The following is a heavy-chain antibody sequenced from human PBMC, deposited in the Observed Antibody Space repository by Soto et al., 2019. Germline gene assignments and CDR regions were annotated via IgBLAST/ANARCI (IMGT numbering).Heavy chain of an antibody. V-gene: IGHV3-11*06. CDR2: ISGSGGDT. CDR1: GVTFSDYY. CDR3: TNTSGYSFVDN. D-gene: IGHD5-12*01. Sequence: GRSLRLSCAASGVTFSDYYMTWIRQAPGKGMEWVSYISGSGGDTNYADSVKGRFTISRDNAKNSLFLQMNSLRAEDTAVYYCTNTSGYSFVDNWGQGTLVTVSS. J-gene: IGHJ4*02.